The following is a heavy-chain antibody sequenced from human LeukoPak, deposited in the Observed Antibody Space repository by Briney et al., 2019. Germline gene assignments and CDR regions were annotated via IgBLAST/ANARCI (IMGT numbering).Heavy chain of an antibody. CDR1: GFRFSSYA. J-gene: IGHJ4*02. Sequence: PGGSLRLSCAASGFRFSSYAMSWVRQAPGKGLEWVSAISGSGGSTYYADSVTGRFTISRDDSKNTLYLQMNSLRAEDTAVYYCAKDLYGSELDYFDYWGQGTLVTVSS. CDR3: AKDLYGSELDYFDY. V-gene: IGHV3-23*01. CDR2: ISGSGGST. D-gene: IGHD3-10*01.